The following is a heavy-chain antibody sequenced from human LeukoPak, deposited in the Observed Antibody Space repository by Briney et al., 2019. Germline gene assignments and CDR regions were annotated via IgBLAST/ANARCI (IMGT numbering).Heavy chain of an antibody. CDR3: ARDRIWFGELL. D-gene: IGHD3-10*01. CDR2: ISSSGSTI. CDR1: GFTVSGRY. Sequence: GGSLRLSCAASGFTVSGRYMSWVRQAPGKGLEWVSYISSSGSTIYYADSVRGRFTISRDNAKNSLYLQMNSLRAEDTAVYYCARDRIWFGELLWGQGTLVTVSS. J-gene: IGHJ4*02. V-gene: IGHV3-48*03.